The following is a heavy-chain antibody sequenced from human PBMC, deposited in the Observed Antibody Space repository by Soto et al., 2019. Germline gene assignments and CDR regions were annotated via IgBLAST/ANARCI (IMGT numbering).Heavy chain of an antibody. D-gene: IGHD5-12*01. CDR3: ATGLNRGYGQGYYYYMDV. J-gene: IGHJ6*03. V-gene: IGHV3-23*01. Sequence: EEQLLESGGGLVQPGGSLRLSCAASGFTFSSYAMSWVRQAPGKGLEWVSGISGSGDTTYYADSVKGRFTISRDNSKNTLYLQMNSLRVEDTAEYYCATGLNRGYGQGYYYYMDVWGKGTTVTVSS. CDR2: ISGSGDTT. CDR1: GFTFSSYA.